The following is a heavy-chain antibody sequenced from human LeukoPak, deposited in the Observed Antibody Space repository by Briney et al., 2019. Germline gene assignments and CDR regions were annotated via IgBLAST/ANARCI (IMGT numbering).Heavy chain of an antibody. Sequence: GGSLRLSCAASGFTFSSYSMNWVRQAPGKGLEWVSSISSSSSYIYYADSVKGRFTISRDNAKNSLYLQMNSLRAEDTAVYYCAREGRTAMPTYHFDYWGQGTLVTVSS. CDR1: GFTFSSYS. CDR2: ISSSSSYI. J-gene: IGHJ4*02. V-gene: IGHV3-21*01. CDR3: AREGRTAMPTYHFDY. D-gene: IGHD5-18*01.